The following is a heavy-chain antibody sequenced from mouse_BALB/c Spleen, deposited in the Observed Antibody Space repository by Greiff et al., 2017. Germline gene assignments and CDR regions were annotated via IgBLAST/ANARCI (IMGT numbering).Heavy chain of an antibody. D-gene: IGHD1-1*01. V-gene: IGHV10-1*02. Sequence: EVKLMESGGGLVQPKGSLKLSCAASGFTFNTYAMNWVRQAPGKGLEWVARIRSKSNNYATYYADSVKDRFTISRDDSQSMLYLQMNNLKTEDTAMYYCVRHGYYGSSYYFEYWGEGTTLTVSS. J-gene: IGHJ2*01. CDR3: VRHGYYGSSYYFEY. CDR2: IRSKSNNYAT. CDR1: GFTFNTYA.